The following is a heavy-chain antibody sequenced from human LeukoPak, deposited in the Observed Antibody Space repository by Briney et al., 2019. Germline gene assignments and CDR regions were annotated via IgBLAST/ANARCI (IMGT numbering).Heavy chain of an antibody. V-gene: IGHV3-30*02. J-gene: IGHJ4*02. CDR3: AKEFPYSSGWNFDY. CDR2: IRYDGSNK. CDR1: GFTFSSYG. D-gene: IGHD6-19*01. Sequence: GGSLGLSCAASGFTFSSYGMHWVRQAPGKGLEWVAFIRYDGSNKYYADSVKGRFTISRDNSKNTLYLQMNSLRAEDTAVYYCAKEFPYSSGWNFDYWGQGTLVTVSS.